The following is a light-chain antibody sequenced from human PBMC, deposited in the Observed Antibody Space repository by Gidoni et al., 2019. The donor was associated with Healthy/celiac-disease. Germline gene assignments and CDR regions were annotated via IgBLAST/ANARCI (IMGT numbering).Light chain of an antibody. Sequence: DIQMTQSPSSLSASVGDSVTITCRASQSISSYLNWYQQKPGKAPKLLIYAASSVQSGVPSRFSGSGSGTDFTLTISSLQPEDFATYDCQQSYSTPLTFGGXTKVEIK. CDR1: QSISSY. CDR3: QQSYSTPLT. V-gene: IGKV1-39*01. CDR2: AAS. J-gene: IGKJ4*01.